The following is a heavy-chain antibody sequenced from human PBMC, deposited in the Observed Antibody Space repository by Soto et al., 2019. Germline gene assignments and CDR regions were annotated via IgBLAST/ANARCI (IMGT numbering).Heavy chain of an antibody. J-gene: IGHJ4*02. CDR2: IFWDDDK. V-gene: IGHV2-5*02. CDR1: AFSLSNSGVG. CDR3: ARILTGTGGQFDY. D-gene: IGHD2-8*02. Sequence: ESDPTLVHCTQSITLSFSFSAFSLSNSGVGVGWIRQPPEKAPEWLALIFWDDDKRYSPSLKSRLTITKDTSKKQVVLTLTNMDPVDTAKYYCARILTGTGGQFDYWGQGTLV.